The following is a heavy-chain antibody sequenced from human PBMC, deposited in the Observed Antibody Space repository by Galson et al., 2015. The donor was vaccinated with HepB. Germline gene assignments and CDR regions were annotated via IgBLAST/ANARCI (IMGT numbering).Heavy chain of an antibody. V-gene: IGHV5-51*01. Sequence: QSGAEVKKPGESLKISCKASGYSFTTYWIGWVRQMPGKGLEWMGIIYPDDSETTYSPSFQGQVTISTDKSISTAFLQWSSLKASDTAMYYCARHAGEYRYGYIGVYFDYWGQGTLVTVSS. CDR3: ARHAGEYRYGYIGVYFDY. CDR2: IYPDDSET. J-gene: IGHJ4*02. CDR1: GYSFTTYW. D-gene: IGHD5-18*01.